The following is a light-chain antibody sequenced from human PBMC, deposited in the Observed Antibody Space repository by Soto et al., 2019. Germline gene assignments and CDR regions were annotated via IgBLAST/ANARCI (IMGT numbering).Light chain of an antibody. V-gene: IGLV1-44*01. J-gene: IGLJ3*02. CDR2: NNN. CDR1: GSNIASNS. CDR3: ATWDDSLNGVV. Sequence: QSVLTQPTSASGTPGQGVTISCSGSGSNIASNSVNWYQQLPGTAPKLLMYNNNQRPSGVPDRFSGSKSGTSASLAISGLQSEDEADYYCATWDDSLNGVVFGGGTKLTV.